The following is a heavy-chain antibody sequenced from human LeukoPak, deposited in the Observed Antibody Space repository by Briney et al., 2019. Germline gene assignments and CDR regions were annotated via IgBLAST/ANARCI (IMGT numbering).Heavy chain of an antibody. V-gene: IGHV3-23*01. Sequence: GGSLRLSCAASGFTFSSYAMGWVRQAPGKGLNWVSDISGSGGSTYYADSVKGRFTISKDNSKNTLYLQMNSLRAEDTAVYYCAKGIAVASYYFDYWGQGTLVTVSS. CDR2: ISGSGGST. CDR3: AKGIAVASYYFDY. D-gene: IGHD6-19*01. J-gene: IGHJ4*02. CDR1: GFTFSSYA.